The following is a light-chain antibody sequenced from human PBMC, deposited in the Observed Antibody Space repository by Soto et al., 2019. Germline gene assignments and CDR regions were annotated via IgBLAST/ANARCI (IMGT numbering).Light chain of an antibody. CDR2: DTS. V-gene: IGKV3-11*01. CDR1: QSVDGL. J-gene: IGKJ5*01. CDR3: QQRGNWPLT. Sequence: ETVLTQSPATLSLSPGERATLSCRASQSVDGLLAWYQQKSGQAPRLLIYDTSKRATDIPGRFSGSGSGTDFILTISSLEPEDFAVYYCQQRGNWPLTFGQGTRLDIK.